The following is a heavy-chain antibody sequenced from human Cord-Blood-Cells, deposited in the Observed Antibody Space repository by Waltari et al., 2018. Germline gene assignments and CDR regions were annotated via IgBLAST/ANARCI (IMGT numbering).Heavy chain of an antibody. CDR2: IIPIFGTA. D-gene: IGHD1-26*01. CDR1: GGTFSSYD. J-gene: IGHJ4*02. CDR3: ARVAVEWQLVFDY. Sequence: QVQLVQSGAEVKKPGSSVKVSCKASGGTFSSYDISWVRQAPGQGLEWMGGIIPIFGTATYAQKFQGRVTITADESTSTAYMELSSLRSEDTAVYYCARVAVEWQLVFDYWGQGTLVTVSS. V-gene: IGHV1-69*01.